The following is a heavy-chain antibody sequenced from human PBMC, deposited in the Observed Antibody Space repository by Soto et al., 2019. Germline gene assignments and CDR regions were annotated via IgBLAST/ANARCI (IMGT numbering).Heavy chain of an antibody. D-gene: IGHD2-21*02. J-gene: IGHJ2*01. Sequence: SETLSLTCAVYGGSFSGYYWSWIRQPPGKGLEWIGEINHSGSTNYNPSLKSRVTISVDTSKNQFSLKLSSVTAADTAVYDCAGAYCGGDCYSYWYFDLWGRGTLVTVSS. CDR1: GGSFSGYY. CDR2: INHSGST. V-gene: IGHV4-34*01. CDR3: AGAYCGGDCYSYWYFDL.